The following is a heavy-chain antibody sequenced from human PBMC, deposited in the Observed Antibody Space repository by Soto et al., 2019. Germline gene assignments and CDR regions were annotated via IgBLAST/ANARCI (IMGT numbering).Heavy chain of an antibody. V-gene: IGHV1-69*02. CDR2: IIPILRMA. Sequence: QVQLVQSGAEVKMPGSSVKVSCTASGGTFTSYTFSWVRQVPGQGLEWMGRIIPILRMADFAQKFQGRVTITADDSTSTVYMKLSSLRSEDTAVYYCATSYGSGSAHFDYWGQGTLVTVS. J-gene: IGHJ4*02. CDR3: ATSYGSGSAHFDY. D-gene: IGHD3-10*01. CDR1: GGTFTSYT.